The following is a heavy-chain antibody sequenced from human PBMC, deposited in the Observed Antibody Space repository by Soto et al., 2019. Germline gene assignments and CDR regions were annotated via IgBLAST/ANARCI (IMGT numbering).Heavy chain of an antibody. V-gene: IGHV4-59*08. Sequence: SETLSLTCTVSGGSISSYYWSWIRQPPGKVLEWIGYIYYSGSTNYNPSLKSRVTISVDTSKNQFSLKLSSVTAADTAVYYCARRGIAAAGTLYYYYMDVWGKGTTVTVSS. J-gene: IGHJ6*03. CDR3: ARRGIAAAGTLYYYYMDV. D-gene: IGHD6-13*01. CDR1: GGSISSYY. CDR2: IYYSGST.